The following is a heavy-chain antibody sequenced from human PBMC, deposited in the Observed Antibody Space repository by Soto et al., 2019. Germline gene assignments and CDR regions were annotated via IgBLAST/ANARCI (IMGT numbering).Heavy chain of an antibody. CDR1: GLTFSSYA. CDR2: LSGSGGST. V-gene: IGHV3-23*01. J-gene: IGHJ5*02. CDR3: AKATAAAGTSSWFDP. Sequence: GGSLRLSCAASGLTFSSYAMSWVRQAPGKGLEWVSGLSGSGGSTYYADSVKGRFTISRDNSKNTLYLQMNSLRAEDTAVYYCAKATAAAGTSSWFDPWGQGTLVTVSS. D-gene: IGHD6-13*01.